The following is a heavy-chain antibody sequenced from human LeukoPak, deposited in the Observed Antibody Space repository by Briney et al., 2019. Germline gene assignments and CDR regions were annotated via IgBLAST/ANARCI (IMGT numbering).Heavy chain of an antibody. D-gene: IGHD6-19*01. CDR2: IYYSGST. CDR3: AGSSGWYERSFDY. CDR1: GGSISSSSYY. V-gene: IGHV4-39*01. Sequence: SETLSLTCTVSGGSISSSSYYWGWIRQPPGKGLEWIGSIYYSGSTYYNPSLKSRVTISVDTSKTQFSLKLSSVTAADTAVYYCAGSSGWYERSFDYWGQGTLVTVSS. J-gene: IGHJ4*02.